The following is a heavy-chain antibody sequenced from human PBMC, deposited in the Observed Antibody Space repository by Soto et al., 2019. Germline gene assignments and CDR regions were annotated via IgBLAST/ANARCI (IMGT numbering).Heavy chain of an antibody. Sequence: PGGSLRLSCAASGFTFSSYGMHWVRQAPGKGLEWVALISYDGTNKYYADSVKGRFTISRDNSKNTLYLQMNSLRAEDTVVYYCAKVQRVAAAGSYYFDYWGQGTLVTVSS. CDR2: ISYDGTNK. CDR3: AKVQRVAAAGSYYFDY. J-gene: IGHJ4*02. V-gene: IGHV3-30*18. CDR1: GFTFSSYG. D-gene: IGHD6-13*01.